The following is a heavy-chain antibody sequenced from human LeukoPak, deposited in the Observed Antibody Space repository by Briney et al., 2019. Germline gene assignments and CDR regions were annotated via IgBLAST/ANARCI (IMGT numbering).Heavy chain of an antibody. CDR2: ISSSGSTI. CDR3: ARDATVTTPIDYYYYGMDV. V-gene: IGHV3-48*04. Sequence: GGSLRLSCAASGFTFSSYSMNWVRQAPGKGLEWVSYISSSGSTICYADSVKGRFTISRDNAKNSLYLQMNSLRAEDTAVYYCARDATVTTPIDYYYYGMDVWGQGTTVTVSS. D-gene: IGHD4-17*01. J-gene: IGHJ6*02. CDR1: GFTFSSYS.